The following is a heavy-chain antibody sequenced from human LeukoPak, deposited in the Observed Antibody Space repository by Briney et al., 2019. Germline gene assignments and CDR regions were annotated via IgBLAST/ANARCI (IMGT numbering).Heavy chain of an antibody. V-gene: IGHV4-39*01. J-gene: IGHJ4*02. Sequence: SETLSLTCSVSADTFSVSGYYWGWIRQPPGRGLEWIASVYNRGDSYYSPSLGSRVTISVDTSKSQFSLTLRSVTAADTAVYYCARHLGSSIEYWGQGTLVTVSS. CDR2: VYNRGDS. CDR1: ADTFSVSGYY. D-gene: IGHD3-10*01. CDR3: ARHLGSSIEY.